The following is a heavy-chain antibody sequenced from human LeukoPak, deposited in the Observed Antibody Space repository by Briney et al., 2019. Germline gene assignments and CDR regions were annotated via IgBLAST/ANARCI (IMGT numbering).Heavy chain of an antibody. CDR3: GRDDIVVVPAAIEVHYYYGMDV. CDR1: GNIFSSYG. D-gene: IGHD2-2*01. J-gene: IGHJ6*02. Sequence: ASVMVSCKSSGNIFSSYGITWLRQAPGQGLEWMGWISTFTGNTKYAQKFQSRLTMTADTSTSTVYLELRSLGSDDTAVYYCGRDDIVVVPAAIEVHYYYGMDVWGQGTTVTVSS. CDR2: ISTFTGNT. V-gene: IGHV1-18*01.